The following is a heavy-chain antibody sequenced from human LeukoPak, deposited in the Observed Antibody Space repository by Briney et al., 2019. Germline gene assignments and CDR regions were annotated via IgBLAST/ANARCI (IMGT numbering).Heavy chain of an antibody. Sequence: GSLRLSCAASGFTFSSYWMNWVRQAPGKGLEWVANIKEDGSVKYYVDSVKGRFTISRDNAKNSLYLQMNSLRAEDTAVYYCARASLLETSDYWGQGTLVTVSS. J-gene: IGHJ4*02. V-gene: IGHV3-7*01. CDR3: ARASLLETSDY. CDR1: GFTFSSYW. D-gene: IGHD1-1*01. CDR2: IKEDGSVK.